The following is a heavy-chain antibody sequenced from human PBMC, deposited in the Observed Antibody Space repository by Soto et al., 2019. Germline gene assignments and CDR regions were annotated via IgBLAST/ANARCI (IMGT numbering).Heavy chain of an antibody. CDR3: ARGNTYYYDSSGYYPEYFQH. J-gene: IGHJ1*01. V-gene: IGHV3-30-3*01. Sequence: QVQLVESGGGVVQPGRSLRLSCAASGFTFSSYAMHWLRQAPGKGLEWVAVISYDGSNKYYADSVKGRFTISRDNSKNRLYLQMNSLRGEDTAVYYCARGNTYYYDSSGYYPEYFQHWGQGTLVTVSS. D-gene: IGHD3-22*01. CDR2: ISYDGSNK. CDR1: GFTFSSYA.